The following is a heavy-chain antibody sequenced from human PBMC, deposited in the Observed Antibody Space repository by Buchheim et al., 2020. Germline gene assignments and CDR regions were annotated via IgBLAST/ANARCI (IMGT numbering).Heavy chain of an antibody. CDR3: ARDSEEGWYNWFDP. J-gene: IGHJ5*02. V-gene: IGHV4-61*01. Sequence: QVQLQESGPGLVKPSETLSLTCTVSGGSVSSGSYYWSWIRQPPGKGLEWIGYIYYSGSTNYNPSLKSRVTISIDTSKNQFSLKLSSVTAADTAVYYCARDSEEGWYNWFDPWGQGTL. D-gene: IGHD2-15*01. CDR2: IYYSGST. CDR1: GGSVSSGSYY.